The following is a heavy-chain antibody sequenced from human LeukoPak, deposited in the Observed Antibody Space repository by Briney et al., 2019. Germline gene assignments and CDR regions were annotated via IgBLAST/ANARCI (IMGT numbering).Heavy chain of an antibody. D-gene: IGHD1-1*01. CDR1: GGTFSSYA. Sequence: SVTVSCKSSGGTFSSYAISWVRQAPGQGLEWVGGIIPIYGTANNAHNFQARVMLNADESTSTPFLEMSSLTSADTAVYYCARGKLEDGGYFDYWGQGTLVTVSS. CDR2: IIPIYGTA. CDR3: ARGKLEDGGYFDY. J-gene: IGHJ4*02. V-gene: IGHV1-69*13.